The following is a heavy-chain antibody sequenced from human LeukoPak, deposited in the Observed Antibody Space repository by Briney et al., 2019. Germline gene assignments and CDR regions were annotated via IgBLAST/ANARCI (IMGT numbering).Heavy chain of an antibody. J-gene: IGHJ4*02. CDR2: ISGGSDNT. CDR1: GFIFSSYA. V-gene: IGHV3-23*01. CDR3: ASSLLPRL. Sequence: GGSLRLSCAASGFIFSSYAMSWVRQPLGKGLEWVSGISGGSDNTYYADSVKGRFTISRDISKSTLFLQMNSLRAEDTAVYYCASSLLPRLWGQGTLVTVSS. D-gene: IGHD3-10*01.